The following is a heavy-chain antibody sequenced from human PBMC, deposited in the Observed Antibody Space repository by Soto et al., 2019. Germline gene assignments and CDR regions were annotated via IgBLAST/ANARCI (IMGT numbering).Heavy chain of an antibody. J-gene: IGHJ1*01. D-gene: IGHD3-10*01. CDR2: MYYTGNK. CDR1: GGSIGDRTCC. CDR3: AEGGIRAWSTVSALLVRGSLDPVTPAE. V-gene: IGHV4-39*01. Sequence: SVTNCLRWTVSGGSIGDRTCCWDWIRQPPGKGLEWIGAMYYTGNKNYNPSLESRVTMSVDTSKNQFSLKLSSVTPTDTSFFFCAEGGIRAWSTVSALLVRGSLDPVTPAE.